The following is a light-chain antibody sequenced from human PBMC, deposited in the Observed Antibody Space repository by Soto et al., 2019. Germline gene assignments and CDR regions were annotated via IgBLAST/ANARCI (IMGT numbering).Light chain of an antibody. CDR2: GAS. V-gene: IGKV3-15*01. CDR3: QQYNNLPPDT. J-gene: IGKJ2*01. CDR1: QSVNNN. Sequence: EIILTQSPASLSVSPGERATLSCRASQSVNNNLAWYQQKPDQAPRLLIYGASTRATGIPGRFRGSGSGTEFTLTITSLQSEDFAVYFCQQYNNLPPDTFGQGTKLEIK.